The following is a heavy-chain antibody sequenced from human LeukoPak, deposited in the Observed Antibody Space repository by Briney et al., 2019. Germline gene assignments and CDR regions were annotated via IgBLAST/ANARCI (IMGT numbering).Heavy chain of an antibody. Sequence: GGSLRLSCAASGFTFSSYWMSWVRQAPGKGLEWVANIKQDGSEKYYVDSVKGRFTISRDNAKNSLYLQMNSLRAEDTAVYYCARWFGELPGSYFDYWGQGTLSPSPQ. CDR3: ARWFGELPGSYFDY. CDR2: IKQDGSEK. CDR1: GFTFSSYW. D-gene: IGHD3-10*01. J-gene: IGHJ4*02. V-gene: IGHV3-7*03.